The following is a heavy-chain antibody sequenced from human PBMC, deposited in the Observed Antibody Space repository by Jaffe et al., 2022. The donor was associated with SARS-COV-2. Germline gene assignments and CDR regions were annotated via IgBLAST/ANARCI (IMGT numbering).Heavy chain of an antibody. CDR1: GGSISSSSYY. CDR2: IYYSGST. CDR3: ARHDVLVGVSPDY. D-gene: IGHD2-8*02. V-gene: IGHV4-39*01. J-gene: IGHJ4*02. Sequence: QLQLQESGPGLVKPSETLSLTCTVSGGSISSSSYYWGWIRQPPGKGLEWIGSIYYSGSTYYNPSLKSRVTISVDTSKNQFSLKLSSVTAADTAVYYCARHDVLVGVSPDYWGQGTLVTVSS.